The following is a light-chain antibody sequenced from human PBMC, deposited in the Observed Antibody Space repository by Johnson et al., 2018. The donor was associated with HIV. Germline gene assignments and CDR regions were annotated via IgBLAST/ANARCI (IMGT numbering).Light chain of an antibody. CDR1: SSNIGNNY. V-gene: IGLV1-51*02. CDR3: GPWESSLSAYV. J-gene: IGLJ1*01. CDR2: ETN. Sequence: QSVLTQPPSVYAAPGQKVTISCSGISSNIGNNYVSWYQQLPGTAPKLIIYETNNRPSGIPNRFTGSKSGTSALLGITGLKTGDAADDYCGPWESSLSAYVFGTGTKVTVL.